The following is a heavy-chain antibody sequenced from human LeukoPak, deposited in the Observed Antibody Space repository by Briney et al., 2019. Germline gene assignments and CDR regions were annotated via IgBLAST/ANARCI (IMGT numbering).Heavy chain of an antibody. D-gene: IGHD1-26*01. CDR2: IRYDGSKK. V-gene: IGHV3-30*02. CDR1: GFTFSSYG. Sequence: PGGSLRLSCVASGFTFSSYGMHWVRQAPGKGLEWVAFIRYDGSKKYYADSVKGRFTISRDNSKNTLYLQMNSLRAEDTAVYYCAKDKSYSIHYWGQGTLVTVSS. J-gene: IGHJ4*02. CDR3: AKDKSYSIHY.